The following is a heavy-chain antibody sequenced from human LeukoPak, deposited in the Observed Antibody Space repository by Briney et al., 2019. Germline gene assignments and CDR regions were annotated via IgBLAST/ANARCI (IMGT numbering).Heavy chain of an antibody. J-gene: IGHJ1*01. D-gene: IGHD3-16*01. CDR3: STDGTPKFEH. CDR1: GFTFSSYA. V-gene: IGHV3-30*03. Sequence: GGSLRLSCAASGFTFSSYAMSWVCQSPGKGLEWVATISYDERGKHYADSVQGRFTISRDNSKSVLYLQLDYLRPEDTAVYYCSTDGTPKFEHWGQGTLVTVSS. CDR2: ISYDERGK.